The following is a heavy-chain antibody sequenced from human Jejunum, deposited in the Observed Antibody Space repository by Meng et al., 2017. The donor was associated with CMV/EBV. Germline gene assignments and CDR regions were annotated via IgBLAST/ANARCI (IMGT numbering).Heavy chain of an antibody. J-gene: IGHJ4*02. V-gene: IGHV3-23*03. CDR3: AKSTQLMVYASDY. CDR2: IYSGSTRT. D-gene: IGHD2-8*01. CDR1: GFTFNNYA. Sequence: EASGFTFNNYAMNWVRQAPGRGLEWVSIIYSGSTRTYYADSVKGRFTISRDDSKNTLYLQMNTLRAEDTAIYYCAKSTQLMVYASDYWGQGALVTVSS.